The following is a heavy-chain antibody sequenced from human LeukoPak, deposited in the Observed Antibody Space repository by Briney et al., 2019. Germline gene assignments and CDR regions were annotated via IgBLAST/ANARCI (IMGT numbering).Heavy chain of an antibody. J-gene: IGHJ4*02. CDR2: IYYSGYT. CDR1: GGSISSYY. V-gene: IGHV4-59*08. Sequence: NPSETLSLTCTVSGGSISSYYWSWIRQPPGKGLEWIGYIYYSGYTNYNPSLKSRVTISVDTSKNQFSLKMSSVTAADTAVYYCARQGWYGVYFDYWGQGTLVTVSS. D-gene: IGHD3-10*01. CDR3: ARQGWYGVYFDY.